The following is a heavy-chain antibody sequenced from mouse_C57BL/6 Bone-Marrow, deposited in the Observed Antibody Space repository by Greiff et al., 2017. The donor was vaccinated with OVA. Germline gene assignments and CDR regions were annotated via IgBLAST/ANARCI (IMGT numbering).Heavy chain of an antibody. CDR1: GYTFTSYT. Sequence: QVQLQQSGAELARPGASVKMSCKASGYTFTSYTMHWVKQRPGQGLEWIGYINPSSGYTKYNQKYKDKATLTADKSSSTAYMQLSSLTSEDSAVYYCARGDGSSFDYWGQGTTLTVSS. D-gene: IGHD1-1*01. CDR3: ARGDGSSFDY. V-gene: IGHV1-4*01. CDR2: INPSSGYT. J-gene: IGHJ2*01.